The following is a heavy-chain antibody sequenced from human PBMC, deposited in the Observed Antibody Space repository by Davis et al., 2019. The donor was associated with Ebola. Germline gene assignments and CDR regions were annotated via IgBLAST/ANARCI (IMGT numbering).Heavy chain of an antibody. CDR2: VFSNDEK. CDR3: AHLYSSGWYYFDY. J-gene: IGHJ4*02. Sequence: SGPTLVKPTETLTLTCTVSGFSLRNARMGVSWIRQPPGKALEWLAHVFSNDEKSYSTSLKSRLTISRDTSKSQVVLTMTNMDPVDTATYYCAHLYSSGWYYFDYWGQGTLVTVSS. CDR1: GFSLRNARMG. D-gene: IGHD6-19*01. V-gene: IGHV2-26*01.